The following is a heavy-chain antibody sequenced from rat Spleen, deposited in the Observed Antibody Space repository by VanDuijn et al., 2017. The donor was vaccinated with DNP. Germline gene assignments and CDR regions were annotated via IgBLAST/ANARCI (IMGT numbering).Heavy chain of an antibody. J-gene: IGHJ4*01. V-gene: IGHV5-58*01. D-gene: IGHD1-4*01. CDR1: GFTFNGYW. Sequence: EVQLVESGGGLVQPGKSLKLSCVASGFTFNGYWMFWIRQAPGKGLEWVASINTDGGSTYYPGSVKGRFTISRDNAEDTVYLQRNSLRSEDTATYYCAKEHHGYNYHYYYAMDAWGQGTSVTVSS. CDR2: INTDGGST. CDR3: AKEHHGYNYHYYYAMDA.